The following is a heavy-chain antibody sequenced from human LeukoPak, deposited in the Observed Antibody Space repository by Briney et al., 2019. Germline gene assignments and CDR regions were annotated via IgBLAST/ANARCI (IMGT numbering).Heavy chain of an antibody. D-gene: IGHD2-15*01. Sequence: PGRPLRLSCAASGFTFSSYGMHWVRQAPGKGLEWVAVIWYDGSNKYYADSVKGRFTISRDNSKNTLYLQVNSLRAEDTAVYYCARGGRYCSGGSCHLDYWGQGTLVTVSS. CDR3: ARGGRYCSGGSCHLDY. V-gene: IGHV3-33*01. J-gene: IGHJ4*02. CDR1: GFTFSSYG. CDR2: IWYDGSNK.